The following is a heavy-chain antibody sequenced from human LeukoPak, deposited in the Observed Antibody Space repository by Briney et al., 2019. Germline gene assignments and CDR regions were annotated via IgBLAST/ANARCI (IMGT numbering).Heavy chain of an antibody. CDR2: ISGSSYYI. V-gene: IGHV3-21*01. D-gene: IGHD6-19*01. J-gene: IGHJ5*02. CDR1: GFTFSSYS. CDR3: ARSPEYSSGWYDWFDP. Sequence: GGSLRLSCAASGFTFSSYSMNWVRQAPGKGLEWVSSISGSSYYIYYADSVKGRFTISRDNVKNSLYLQMNSLRAEDTAVYYCARSPEYSSGWYDWFDPWGQGTLVTVSS.